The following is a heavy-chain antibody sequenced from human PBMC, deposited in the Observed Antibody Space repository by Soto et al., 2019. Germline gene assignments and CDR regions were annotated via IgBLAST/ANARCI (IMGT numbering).Heavy chain of an antibody. CDR3: AREIRPYYFYALDV. CDR2: IWHDGSIK. J-gene: IGHJ6*02. V-gene: IGHV3-33*01. D-gene: IGHD3-10*01. CDR1: GFDFKKYG. Sequence: QEYLVESGGGVVQPGGSLRLSCKGSGFDFKKYGLHWVRQAPGKGLEWVAVIWHDGSIKYYVESVKGRFTISRDNANNTLSLQMHSLRVDDTAMYYCAREIRPYYFYALDVWAQGTTVTVSS.